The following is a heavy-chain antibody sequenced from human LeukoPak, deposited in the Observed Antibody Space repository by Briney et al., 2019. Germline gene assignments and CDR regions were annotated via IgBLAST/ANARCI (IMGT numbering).Heavy chain of an antibody. CDR2: IYPVDSDI. CDR3: ARRAVVIGVGYFDY. J-gene: IGHJ4*02. Sequence: GESLKISCKGSGYSFTTYWIGWVRQMPGKGLEWVGIIYPVDSDIRISPSFQGQVTISVDKSISTAYLQWSSLKASDTAIYYCARRAVVIGVGYFDYWGQGTLVTVSS. CDR1: GYSFTTYW. V-gene: IGHV5-51*01. D-gene: IGHD4-23*01.